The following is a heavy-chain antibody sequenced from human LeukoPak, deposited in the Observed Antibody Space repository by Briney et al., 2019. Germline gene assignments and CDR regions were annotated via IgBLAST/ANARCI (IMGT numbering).Heavy chain of an antibody. V-gene: IGHV1-8*01. CDR2: MNPNSGNT. CDR3: ARFKAGFWYYFDY. J-gene: IGHJ4*02. Sequence: ASVKISCKASGYTFTSYDINWVRQATGQGLEWMGWMNPNSGNTGYAQKFQGKVTITADKSTSTAYMELSSLRSEDTAVYYCARFKAGFWYYFDYWGQGTLVTVSS. D-gene: IGHD6-19*01. CDR1: GYTFTSYD.